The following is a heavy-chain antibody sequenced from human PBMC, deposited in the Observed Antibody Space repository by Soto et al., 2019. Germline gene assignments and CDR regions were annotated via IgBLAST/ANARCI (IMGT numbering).Heavy chain of an antibody. CDR2: IKQDGSEK. J-gene: IGHJ4*02. V-gene: IGHV3-7*01. Sequence: EVQLVESGGGLVQPGGSLRLSCAASGFTFSSYWMSWVRQAPGKGLEWVANIKQDGSEKYYVDSVKGRFTISRDNAKKSLYLQMNSLRAADTAVYYCGRASDTRTIFGVVRPLDYWGQGTLVTVSS. CDR1: GFTFSSYW. CDR3: GRASDTRTIFGVVRPLDY. D-gene: IGHD3-3*01.